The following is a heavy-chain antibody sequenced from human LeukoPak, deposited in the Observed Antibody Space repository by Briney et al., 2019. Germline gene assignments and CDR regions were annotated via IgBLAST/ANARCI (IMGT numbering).Heavy chain of an antibody. CDR1: GGSISSSSYY. CDR3: ARQGCGVDCYPDY. CDR2: IYYTGST. Sequence: SETLSLTCTVSGGSISSSSYYWGWIRQPPGKGLEWFGSIYYTGSTYHNPSLKSRVIISVDTSKNQFSLRLSSVTAADTAVYYCARQGCGVDCYPDYWGQGTLVTVSS. D-gene: IGHD2-21*02. V-gene: IGHV4-39*01. J-gene: IGHJ4*02.